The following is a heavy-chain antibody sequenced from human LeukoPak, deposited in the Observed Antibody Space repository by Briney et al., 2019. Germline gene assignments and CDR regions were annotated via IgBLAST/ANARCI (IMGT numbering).Heavy chain of an antibody. D-gene: IGHD1-26*01. J-gene: IGHJ3*02. Sequence: PGGSLRLSCAASGFTFSSYAMSWVRQAPGKGLEWVSSISSSSSYIYYADSVKGRFTISRDNAKNSLYLQMNSLRAEDTAVYYCARDSGSYGFSAFDIWGQGTMVTVSS. CDR1: GFTFSSYA. CDR2: ISSSSSYI. V-gene: IGHV3-21*01. CDR3: ARDSGSYGFSAFDI.